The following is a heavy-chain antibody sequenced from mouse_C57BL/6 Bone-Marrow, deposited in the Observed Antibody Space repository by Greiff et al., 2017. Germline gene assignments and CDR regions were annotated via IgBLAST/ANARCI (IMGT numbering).Heavy chain of an antibody. CDR2: IDPENGDT. CDR3: TPDYGSRGY. CDR1: GFNIKDAY. J-gene: IGHJ2*01. D-gene: IGHD1-1*01. Sequence: EVKLMESGAELVRPGASVKLSCTASGFNIKDAYMHWVKQRPEQGLEWIGWIDPENGDTEYASKFQGKATITADTSSNTAYLQLSSLTSEVTAVYCCTPDYGSRGYWGQGTTLTVSS. V-gene: IGHV14-4*01.